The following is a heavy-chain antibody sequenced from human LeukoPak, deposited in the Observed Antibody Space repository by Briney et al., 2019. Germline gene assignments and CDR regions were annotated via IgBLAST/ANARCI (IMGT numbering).Heavy chain of an antibody. CDR3: AKDLYYYDSSGYYPIDY. V-gene: IGHV3-30*04. CDR2: ISYDGSNK. Sequence: PGGSLRLSCAASGFTFSSYAMHWVRQAPGKGLEWVAVISYDGSNKYYADSVKGRFTISRDNSKNTLYLQMNSLRAEDTAVYYCAKDLYYYDSSGYYPIDYWGQGTLVTVSS. CDR1: GFTFSSYA. D-gene: IGHD3-22*01. J-gene: IGHJ4*02.